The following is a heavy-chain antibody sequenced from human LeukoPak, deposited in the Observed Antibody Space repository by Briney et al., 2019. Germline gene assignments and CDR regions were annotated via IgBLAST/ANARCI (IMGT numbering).Heavy chain of an antibody. CDR3: ARATITMAVGVPADAFDI. CDR1: GGSISSADYY. D-gene: IGHD3-22*01. CDR2: IYYSGNT. J-gene: IGHJ3*02. Sequence: SQTLSLTCTVSGGSISSADYYWSWIRQPPGKGLEWIGYIYYSGNTYYNPSLKSRVTISLDRSKNQFSLKQSSVTAADTAVYYCARATITMAVGVPADAFDIWGQGTMVTASS. V-gene: IGHV4-30-4*08.